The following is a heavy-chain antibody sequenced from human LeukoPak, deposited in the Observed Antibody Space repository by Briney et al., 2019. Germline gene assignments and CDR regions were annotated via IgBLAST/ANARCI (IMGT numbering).Heavy chain of an antibody. Sequence: ASVKVSCKASGYTFTSYGISWVRQAPGQGLEWMGWISAYNGNTNYAQKLQGRVTMTEDTSTDTAYMELSSLRSEDTAVYYCATDRLGYCSSTSCYRGAFDIWGQGTMVTVSS. V-gene: IGHV1-18*01. CDR3: ATDRLGYCSSTSCYRGAFDI. D-gene: IGHD2-2*02. CDR1: GYTFTSYG. CDR2: ISAYNGNT. J-gene: IGHJ3*02.